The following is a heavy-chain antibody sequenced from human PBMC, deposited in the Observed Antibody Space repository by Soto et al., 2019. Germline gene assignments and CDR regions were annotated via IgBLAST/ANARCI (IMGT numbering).Heavy chain of an antibody. CDR3: ARETGSYNWNDGLMAV. Sequence: EVQLVESGGGLVKPGGSLRLSCAASGFSFSSFTMNWVRQAPGKGLEWVSSIDTSSTYIYYADSVTGRFTISRDNAKKPVYLQMHSLRAEDTAVYYCARETGSYNWNDGLMAVWSQGTTVTASS. CDR1: GFSFSSFT. CDR2: IDTSSTYI. V-gene: IGHV3-21*02. J-gene: IGHJ6*02. D-gene: IGHD1-20*01.